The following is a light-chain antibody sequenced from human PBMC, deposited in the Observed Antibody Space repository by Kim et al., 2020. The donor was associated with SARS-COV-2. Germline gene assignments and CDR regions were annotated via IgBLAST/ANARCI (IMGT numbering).Light chain of an antibody. CDR3: QTWGTGILV. V-gene: IGLV4-69*01. J-gene: IGLJ2*01. CDR1: SGHSSYA. CDR2: LNSDGSH. Sequence: QPVLTQSPSASASLGASVKLTCTLSSGHSSYAIAWHQQQPEKGPRYLMNLNSDGSHRKGDGIPDRFSGSSSGAERYLTISSLQSEDEADYYCQTWGTGILVFGGGTKLTVL.